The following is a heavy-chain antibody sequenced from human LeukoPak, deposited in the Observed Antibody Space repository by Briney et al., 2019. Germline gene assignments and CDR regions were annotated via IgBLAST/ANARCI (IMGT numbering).Heavy chain of an antibody. CDR1: GFTFSSYE. D-gene: IGHD3-22*01. CDR3: ASNYDSSGYYYYYDMDV. V-gene: IGHV3-48*03. CDR2: ISSSGSTI. Sequence: GGSLRLSCAASGFTFSSYEMNWVRQAPGKGLEWVSYISSSGSTIYYADSVKGRFTISRDNAKNSLYLQMNSLRAEDTAVYYCASNYDSSGYYYYYDMDVWGKGTTVTVSS. J-gene: IGHJ6*03.